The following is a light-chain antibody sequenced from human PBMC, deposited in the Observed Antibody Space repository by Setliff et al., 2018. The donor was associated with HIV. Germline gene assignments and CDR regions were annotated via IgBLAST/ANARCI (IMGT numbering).Light chain of an antibody. CDR3: CSYTSSTTYV. CDR2: EVN. V-gene: IGLV2-23*02. Sequence: QSALTQPASVSGSPGQSSTISCTGTRSDIGTYDLVSWYRQYPGKAPKLIIYEVNRRPAGVSDRLSGPKSGNTASLTISGLRAEDEATYYCCSYTSSTTYVFGTGTKVTVL. J-gene: IGLJ1*01. CDR1: RSDIGTYDL.